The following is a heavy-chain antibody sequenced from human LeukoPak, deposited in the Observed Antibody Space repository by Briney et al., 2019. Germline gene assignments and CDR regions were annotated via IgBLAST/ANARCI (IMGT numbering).Heavy chain of an antibody. D-gene: IGHD3-3*01. CDR2: IYSGAGT. CDR3: CVADILQWSSDAGN. V-gene: IGHV3-53*01. J-gene: IGHJ4*02. Sequence: GGSLRLSCAASGFTVSSNYMSWVRQAPGKGLEWVSVIYSGAGTNYADSVKGRFTISRDNSKNSVYLQMNSLRADDTAVYYCCVADILQWSSDAGNWGQGTLVSVSS. CDR1: GFTVSSNY.